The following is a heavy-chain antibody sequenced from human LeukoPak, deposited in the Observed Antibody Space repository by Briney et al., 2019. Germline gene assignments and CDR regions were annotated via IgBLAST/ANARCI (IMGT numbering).Heavy chain of an antibody. CDR1: AFTFSGDW. V-gene: IGHV3-74*01. J-gene: IGHJ4*02. CDR2: INPDGSSA. CDR3: TRGISGNYGNFDY. D-gene: IGHD1-26*01. Sequence: GGSLRLSCEASAFTFSGDWMGWVRQAPGKGLVWVSRINPDGSSAYYADSVKGRFSISRDNAKNTLYLQMNSLRDEDTAVYYCTRGISGNYGNFDYWGQGTLVTVSS.